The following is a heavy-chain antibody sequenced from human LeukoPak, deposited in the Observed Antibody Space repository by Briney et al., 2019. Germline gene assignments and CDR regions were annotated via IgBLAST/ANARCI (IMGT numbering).Heavy chain of an antibody. V-gene: IGHV4-4*07. D-gene: IGHD4-17*01. Sequence: SETLSLTCSVSGGSISNYYWTWIRRPAGKGLEWIGRKYARGNSNYSPPLQSRVTMSVDTSKNQFSLKLTSVTAADTAVYYCARDLVTVTKGFDIWGQGTMVSVSS. CDR3: ARDLVTVTKGFDI. CDR1: GGSISNYY. J-gene: IGHJ3*02. CDR2: KYARGNS.